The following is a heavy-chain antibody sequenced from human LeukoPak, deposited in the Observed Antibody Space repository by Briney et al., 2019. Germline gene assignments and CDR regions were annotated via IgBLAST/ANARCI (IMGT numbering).Heavy chain of an antibody. CDR1: GLTFSSYS. D-gene: IGHD3-9*01. CDR3: TRGFDISDY. CDR2: ISSSGSTM. J-gene: IGHJ4*02. Sequence: GGSLRLSCAVSGLTFSSYSMNWVGQAPGKGLEWLSYISSSGSTMYYADSVKGRFTISRDNAKNSLYLQMNSLRVEDTAMYYCTRGFDISDYWGQGTVVTVSS. V-gene: IGHV3-48*04.